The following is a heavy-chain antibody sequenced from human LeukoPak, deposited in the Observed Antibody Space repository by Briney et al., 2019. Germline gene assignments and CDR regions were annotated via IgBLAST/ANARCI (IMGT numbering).Heavy chain of an antibody. J-gene: IGHJ4*02. D-gene: IGHD3-22*01. Sequence: ASVKVSCKASGYTFTGYYMHWVRQAPGQGLEWMGWINPNSGGTNYAQKFQGRVTMTRDTSISTAYMELRSLRSDDTAVYYCARAPALYYYDSSGYDYWGQGTLVTVSS. CDR2: INPNSGGT. V-gene: IGHV1-2*02. CDR3: ARAPALYYYDSSGYDY. CDR1: GYTFTGYY.